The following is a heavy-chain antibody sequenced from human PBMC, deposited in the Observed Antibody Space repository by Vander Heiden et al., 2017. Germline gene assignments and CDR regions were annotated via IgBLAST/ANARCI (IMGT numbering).Heavy chain of an antibody. CDR3: ARGGSHTHTDGFSF. V-gene: IGHV3-33*01. Sequence: LVESGGGVVQPGTSLRLSCAASGFTSRRSGMHWVRQAPGKGLEWVAVIWYDESKTYYEDSVKGRFTISRDNFKDTLYLEMNSLRAEDSAVYWCARGGSHTHTDGFSFWGQGTMVSVS. CDR1: GFTSRRSG. CDR2: IWYDESKT. D-gene: IGHD1-26*01. J-gene: IGHJ3*01.